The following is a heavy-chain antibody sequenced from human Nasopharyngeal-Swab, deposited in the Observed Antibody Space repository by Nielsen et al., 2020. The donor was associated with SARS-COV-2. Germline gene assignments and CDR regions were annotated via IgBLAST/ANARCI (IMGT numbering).Heavy chain of an antibody. J-gene: IGHJ4*02. Sequence: GESLRLSCAASGFTFSSYAMSWVRQAPGKGLEWVSAISGSGGSTYYAASVKGRFTISRDNSKNTLYLQMNSLRAEDTAVYYCAKEVAAAIGEYYFDYWGQGTLVTVSS. CDR1: GFTFSSYA. V-gene: IGHV3-23*01. CDR3: AKEVAAAIGEYYFDY. D-gene: IGHD6-13*01. CDR2: ISGSGGST.